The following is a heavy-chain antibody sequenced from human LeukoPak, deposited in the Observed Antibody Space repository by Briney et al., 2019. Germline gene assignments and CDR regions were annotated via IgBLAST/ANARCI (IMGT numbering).Heavy chain of an antibody. CDR1: GFTFSSYW. CDR3: WVPATAGEADY. J-gene: IGHJ4*02. Sequence: GGSLRLSCAASGFTFSSYWMHWVRQAPGTGLVWVSRISDVGSHTFYADSVKGRFTISRDNAKNTLYLQMNSLRAEDTAVYYCWVPATAGEADYWGQGTLVTVSS. D-gene: IGHD2-2*01. CDR2: ISDVGSHT. V-gene: IGHV3-74*01.